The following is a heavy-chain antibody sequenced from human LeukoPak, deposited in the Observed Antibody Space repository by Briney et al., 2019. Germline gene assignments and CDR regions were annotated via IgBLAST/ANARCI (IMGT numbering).Heavy chain of an antibody. J-gene: IGHJ4*02. CDR2: IYSGGST. CDR3: ARDKGVLAAAGLSLDY. V-gene: IGHV3-66*01. Sequence: GGSLRLSCAASGFTVSSSYMSWVRQAPGKGLEWVSVIYSGGSTYYADSVKGRFTISRDNSKNTLYLQMNSLRAEDTAVYYCARDKGVLAAAGLSLDYWGQGTLVTVSS. CDR1: GFTVSSSY. D-gene: IGHD6-13*01.